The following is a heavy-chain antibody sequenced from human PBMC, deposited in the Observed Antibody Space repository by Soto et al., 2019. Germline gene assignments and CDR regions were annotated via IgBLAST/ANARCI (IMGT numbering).Heavy chain of an antibody. Sequence: ASVKVSCKASGYTFNRYYMHWVRQAPGQGLEWMGMINPSGTITSYAQKFQSRVTMTRDTSTSTLHMELSSLRSEDTAVYYCTRGSFLEWSCMDVWGQGTTVTVSS. D-gene: IGHD3-3*01. CDR2: INPSGTIT. V-gene: IGHV1-46*02. CDR1: GYTFNRYY. CDR3: TRGSFLEWSCMDV. J-gene: IGHJ6*02.